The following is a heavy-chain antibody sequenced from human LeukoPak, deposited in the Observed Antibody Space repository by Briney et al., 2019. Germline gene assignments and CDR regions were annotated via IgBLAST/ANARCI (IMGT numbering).Heavy chain of an antibody. J-gene: IGHJ4*02. CDR2: MNPNSGNT. Sequence: ASVKVSCKASGYTFTSYDINWVRQATGQGLEWMGWMNPNSGNTGYAQKFQGRVTMTRNTPISTAYMELSSLRSEDTAVYYCARPLRMTTVATFGYWGQGTLVTVSS. D-gene: IGHD4-17*01. CDR3: ARPLRMTTVATFGY. V-gene: IGHV1-8*01. CDR1: GYTFTSYD.